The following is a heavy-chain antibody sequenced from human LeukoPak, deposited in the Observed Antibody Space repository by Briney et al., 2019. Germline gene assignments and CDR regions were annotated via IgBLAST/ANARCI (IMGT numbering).Heavy chain of an antibody. J-gene: IGHJ4*02. V-gene: IGHV3-21*01. Sequence: GGSLRLSCAASGFTFSSYSMNWVRQAPGKGLEWVSSISSSNSYIYNADSVKGRFTISRDNAKNSLYLQMNSLRAEDTAVYYCARGDKWLVTYYFDYWGQGTLVTVSS. CDR1: GFTFSSYS. D-gene: IGHD6-19*01. CDR3: ARGDKWLVTYYFDY. CDR2: ISSSNSYI.